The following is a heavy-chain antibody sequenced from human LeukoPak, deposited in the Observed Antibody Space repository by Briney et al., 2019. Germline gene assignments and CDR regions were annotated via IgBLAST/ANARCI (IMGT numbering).Heavy chain of an antibody. J-gene: IGHJ6*04. CDR3: AELGITMIGGV. Sequence: HPGGSLRLSCAASGFRFNTYWMSWVRQAPGKGLEWVANIKQDGNEKYYADSVKGRFTISRDNGKNSLDLQMNSLRADDTAVYYCAELGITMIGGVWGKGTTVTISS. CDR1: GFRFNTYW. CDR2: IKQDGNEK. V-gene: IGHV3-7*01. D-gene: IGHD3-10*02.